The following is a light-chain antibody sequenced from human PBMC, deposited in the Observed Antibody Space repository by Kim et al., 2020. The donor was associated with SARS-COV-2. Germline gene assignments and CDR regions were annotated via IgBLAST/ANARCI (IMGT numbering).Light chain of an antibody. CDR2: AVS. CDR1: RSDVGGYNY. V-gene: IGLV2-11*01. J-gene: IGLJ1*01. CDR3: CSYAGTSPSKV. Sequence: QSALTQPRPVSGSPGQSVTIYCTGTRSDVGGYNYVSWYQHHPGKAPKLMIYAVSKRPSGVPDRFSGSKSGNTASLTISGLQAEDEADYYCCSYAGTSPSKVFGTGTKVTVL.